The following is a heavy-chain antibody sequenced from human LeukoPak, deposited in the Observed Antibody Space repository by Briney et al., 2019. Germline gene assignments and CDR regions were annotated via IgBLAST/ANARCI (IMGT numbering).Heavy chain of an antibody. CDR3: ARHLLLYRYSSSFTQPFDY. Sequence: SETLSLTCTVSGGYISSSSYYWGWIRQPPGKGLEWIESIYYSGSTYYNPSLKSRVTISVDTSKNQFSLKLSSVTAADMAVYYCARHLLLYRYSSSFTQPFDYWGQGTLVTVSS. CDR2: IYYSGST. J-gene: IGHJ4*02. V-gene: IGHV4-39*01. CDR1: GGYISSSSYY. D-gene: IGHD6-6*01.